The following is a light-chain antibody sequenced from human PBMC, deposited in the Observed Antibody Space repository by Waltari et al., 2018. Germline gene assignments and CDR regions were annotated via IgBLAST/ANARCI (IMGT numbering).Light chain of an antibody. Sequence: QSALTQPASVSGSPGQSITISCTGTSSDIGYYNYVSWYQQHPDKAPKLMIYDVSNRPSGVSTLFSGSKSGSTASLTISGLQAEDEADYYCSSYASSSVLIFGGGTRLTVL. CDR1: SSDIGYYNY. J-gene: IGLJ2*01. CDR3: SSYASSSVLI. CDR2: DVS. V-gene: IGLV2-14*03.